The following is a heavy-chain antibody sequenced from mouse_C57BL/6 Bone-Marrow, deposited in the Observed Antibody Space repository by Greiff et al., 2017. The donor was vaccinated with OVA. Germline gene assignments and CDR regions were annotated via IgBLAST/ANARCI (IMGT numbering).Heavy chain of an antibody. D-gene: IGHD1-1*01. J-gene: IGHJ1*03. CDR2: ISYDGSN. Sequence: EVQLQESGPGLVKPSQSLSLTCSVTGYSITSGYYWNWIRQFPGNKLEWMGYISYDGSNNYNPSLKNRISITRDTSKNQFFLKLNSVTTEDTATYYCARAGYYGSSYPLRYFDVWGTGTTVTVSS. CDR3: ARAGYYGSSYPLRYFDV. V-gene: IGHV3-6*01. CDR1: GYSITSGYY.